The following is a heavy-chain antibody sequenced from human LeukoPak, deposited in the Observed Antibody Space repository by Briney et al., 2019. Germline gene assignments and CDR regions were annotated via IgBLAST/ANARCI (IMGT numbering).Heavy chain of an antibody. V-gene: IGHV3-48*04. J-gene: IGHJ4*02. CDR3: ARDFSGDSGSNDF. CDR1: GFTFSSYA. Sequence: GGSLRLSCAASGFTFSSYAMSWVRQAPGKGLGWGSYISSSGSTIYYADSVKGRFTISRDNAKNSLYLQMNSLRAEDTAVYYCARDFSGDSGSNDFWGQGTLVTVSS. D-gene: IGHD3-10*01. CDR2: ISSSGSTI.